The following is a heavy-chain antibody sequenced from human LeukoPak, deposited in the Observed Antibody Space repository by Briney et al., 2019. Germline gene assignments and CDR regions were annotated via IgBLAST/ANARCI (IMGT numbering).Heavy chain of an antibody. Sequence: GGSLRLSCAASGFTFSSYSMNWVRQAPGKVLEWVSSISSSSSYIYYADSVKGRFTISRDNAKNSLYLQMNSLRAEDTAVYYCARDLAVVAQNWFDPWGQGTLVTVSS. J-gene: IGHJ5*02. CDR3: ARDLAVVAQNWFDP. V-gene: IGHV3-21*01. CDR2: ISSSSSYI. CDR1: GFTFSSYS. D-gene: IGHD2-15*01.